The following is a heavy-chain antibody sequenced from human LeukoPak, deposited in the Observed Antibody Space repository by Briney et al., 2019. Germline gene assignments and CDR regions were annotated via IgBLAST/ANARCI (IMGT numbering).Heavy chain of an antibody. CDR2: IKEDGSEK. CDR3: ARLNWNYADY. V-gene: IGHV3-7*01. J-gene: IGHJ4*02. CDR1: GFTFSSYA. D-gene: IGHD3-3*01. Sequence: GGSLRLSCAASGFTFSSYAMSWVRQAPGKGLEWVANIKEDGSEKDYVDSVKGRFTISRDNGENSLYLQMNSLRGEDTAVYYCARLNWNYADYWGQGTLVTVSS.